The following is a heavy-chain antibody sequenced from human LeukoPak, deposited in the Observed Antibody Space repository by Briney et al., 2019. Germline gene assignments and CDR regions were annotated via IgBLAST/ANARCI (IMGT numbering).Heavy chain of an antibody. CDR3: AGYYGSGRGGYYYYGMDV. V-gene: IGHV1-2*02. D-gene: IGHD3-10*01. Sequence: GASVKVSCKASGYTFTGCYMHWVRQAPGQGLEWMGWINPNSGGTNYAQKFQGRVTMTRDTSISTAYMELSRLRFDDTAVYYCAGYYGSGRGGYYYYGMDVWGQGTTVTVSS. CDR2: INPNSGGT. CDR1: GYTFTGCY. J-gene: IGHJ6*02.